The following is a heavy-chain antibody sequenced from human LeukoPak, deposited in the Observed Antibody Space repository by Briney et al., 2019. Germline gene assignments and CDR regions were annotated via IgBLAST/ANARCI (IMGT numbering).Heavy chain of an antibody. CDR3: ATSYCTPSNCSGFDS. Sequence: GESLKISCKGSGYSFTNYWIGWVRQMPGKGLEYMGIIYPDDSDTRYSPSFQGQVAISADKSINIAYLQWSSLKASDTAMYYCATSYCTPSNCSGFDSWGQGTPVTVSS. V-gene: IGHV5-51*01. D-gene: IGHD2-8*01. J-gene: IGHJ4*02. CDR1: GYSFTNYW. CDR2: IYPDDSDT.